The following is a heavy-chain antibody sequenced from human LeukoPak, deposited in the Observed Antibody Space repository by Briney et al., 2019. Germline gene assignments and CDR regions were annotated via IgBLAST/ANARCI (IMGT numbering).Heavy chain of an antibody. CDR1: GYTFTSYG. V-gene: IGHV1-18*01. CDR2: ISAYNGNT. CDR3: ARVADFDWDNDAFDI. Sequence: GASVKVSCKASGYTFTSYGISWVRQAPGQGLEWMGWISAYNGNTNYAQKLQGRVTMTRNTSISTAYMELSSLRSEDTAVYYCARVADFDWDNDAFDIWGQGTMVTVSS. D-gene: IGHD3-9*01. J-gene: IGHJ3*02.